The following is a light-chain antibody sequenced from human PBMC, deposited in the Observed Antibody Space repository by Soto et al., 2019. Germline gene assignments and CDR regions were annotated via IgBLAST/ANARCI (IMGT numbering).Light chain of an antibody. CDR3: SSYTSASTLLYL. CDR1: SSDVGGYNY. Sequence: QSALTQPASVSGSPGQSITISCTGTSSDVGGYNYVSWYQQHPGIAPKLLMYCVTNRPSGVSTRFSGSKSGNPASLTISGLQAEDEADYHCSSYTSASTLLYLFGTGTKVTVL. J-gene: IGLJ1*01. CDR2: CVT. V-gene: IGLV2-14*01.